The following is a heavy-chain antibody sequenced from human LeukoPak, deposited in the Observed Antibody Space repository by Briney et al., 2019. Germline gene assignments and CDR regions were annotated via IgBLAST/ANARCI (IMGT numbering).Heavy chain of an antibody. CDR1: GFTFSSYA. J-gene: IGHJ4*02. CDR3: AKGGSLGYCSSTSCQAMGY. Sequence: GGSLRLSCAASGFTFSSYAMSWVRQAPGKGLEWVSAISGSGGSIYYADSVKGRFTISRDNSKNTLYLQMNSLGAEDTAVYYCAKGGSLGYCSSTSCQAMGYWGQGTLVTVSS. D-gene: IGHD2-2*01. CDR2: ISGSGGSI. V-gene: IGHV3-23*01.